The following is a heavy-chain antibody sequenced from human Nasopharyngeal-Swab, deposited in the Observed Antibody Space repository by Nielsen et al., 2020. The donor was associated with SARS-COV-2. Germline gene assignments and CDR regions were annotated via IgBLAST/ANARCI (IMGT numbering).Heavy chain of an antibody. V-gene: IGHV3-33*01. D-gene: IGHD3-22*01. CDR3: ARDRVEGGYDSSGYYYSL. CDR1: GFTFSSYG. Sequence: GESLKISCAASGFTFSSYGMHWVRQAPGKGLEWVAVIWYDGSNKYYADSVKGRFTISRDNSKNTLYLQMNSLRAEDTAVYYCARDRVEGGYDSSGYYYSLWGQGTPVTVSS. CDR2: IWYDGSNK. J-gene: IGHJ4*02.